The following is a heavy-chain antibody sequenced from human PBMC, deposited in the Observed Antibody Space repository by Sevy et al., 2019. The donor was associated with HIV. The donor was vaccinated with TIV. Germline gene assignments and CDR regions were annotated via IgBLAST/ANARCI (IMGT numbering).Heavy chain of an antibody. CDR1: GGSISSGGYY. D-gene: IGHD3-9*01. J-gene: IGHJ4*02. V-gene: IGHV4-31*03. CDR2: IYCSGST. CDR3: ARHSGYYDILTGYYPGGFDY. Sequence: SETLSLTCTVSGGSISSGGYYWSWIRQHPGKGLEWIGYIYCSGSTYYNPSLKSRVTISVDTSKNQFSLKLSSVTAADTAVYYCARHSGYYDILTGYYPGGFDYWGQGTLVTVSS.